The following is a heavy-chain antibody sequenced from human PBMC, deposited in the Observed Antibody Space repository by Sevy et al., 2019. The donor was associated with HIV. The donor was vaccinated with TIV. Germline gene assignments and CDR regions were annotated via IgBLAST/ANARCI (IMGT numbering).Heavy chain of an antibody. CDR3: AKESGSYYDFWSGHDAFAI. J-gene: IGHJ3*02. Sequence: GGSLRLSCAASRFNFSSYGMHWVRQAPGKGLEWVAVISYDGSSKYYADSVKGRFTISRDNSKNTVYLQINRLRAEDTAVYYCAKESGSYYDFWSGHDAFAIWGQGTMVTVSS. V-gene: IGHV3-30*18. CDR1: RFNFSSYG. CDR2: ISYDGSSK. D-gene: IGHD3-3*01.